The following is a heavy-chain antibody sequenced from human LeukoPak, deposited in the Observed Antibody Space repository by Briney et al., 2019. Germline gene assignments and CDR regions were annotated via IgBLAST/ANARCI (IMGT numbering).Heavy chain of an antibody. CDR1: GFNFSTYW. V-gene: IGHV3-7*01. CDR3: AKDRHSGSFYGYFDY. CDR2: IKEDGSEI. Sequence: GGSLRLSCAASGFNFSTYWMTWVRQVPGKGLEWVANIKEDGSEIYYVDAVKGRFSISRDSSKNTVYLQMDSLRTEDTAVYYCAKDRHSGSFYGYFDYWGQGTLVTVSS. D-gene: IGHD1-26*01. J-gene: IGHJ4*02.